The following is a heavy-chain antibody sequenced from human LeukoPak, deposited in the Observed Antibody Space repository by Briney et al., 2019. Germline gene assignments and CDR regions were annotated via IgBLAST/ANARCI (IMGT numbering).Heavy chain of an antibody. J-gene: IGHJ6*03. V-gene: IGHV3-30*04. CDR2: ISYDGSNK. Sequence: GRSLRLSCAASGFTFSSYAMHWVRQAPGKGLEWVAVISYDGSNKYYADSVKGRFTISRDNSKNTLYLQMNSLRAEDTAVYYCARDYYDFSRYYYYYMDVWGKGTTVTVSS. D-gene: IGHD3-22*01. CDR1: GFTFSSYA. CDR3: ARDYYDFSRYYYYYMDV.